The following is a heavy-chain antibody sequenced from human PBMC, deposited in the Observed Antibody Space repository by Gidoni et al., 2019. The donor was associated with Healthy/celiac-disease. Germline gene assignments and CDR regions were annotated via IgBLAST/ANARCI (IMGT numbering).Heavy chain of an antibody. Sequence: QVQLQQSGPGLVKPSQTLSLTCAIFGAIVSSTSAAWNWIRHSPSKGLEWLGRTYYRSKWYNDYAVSVKRRININPYKSKNQFSLQLNSVTPEDTAVYYCAREGGNYYDSSGYYLGDAFDIWGQGTMVTVSS. V-gene: IGHV6-1*01. J-gene: IGHJ3*02. CDR3: AREGGNYYDSSGYYLGDAFDI. D-gene: IGHD3-22*01. CDR2: TYYRSKWYN. CDR1: GAIVSSTSAA.